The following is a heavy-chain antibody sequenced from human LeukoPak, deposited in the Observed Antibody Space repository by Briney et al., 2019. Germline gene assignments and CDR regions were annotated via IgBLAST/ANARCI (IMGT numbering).Heavy chain of an antibody. V-gene: IGHV3-33*01. D-gene: IGHD4-23*01. Sequence: GGSLRLSCAASGFTFSSYGMHWVRQAPGKGLEWVAVIWYDGSNKYYADSVKGRFTISRDNSKNTLYLQMNSLRAEDTAVYYCARSFMTTVARVVDYWGQGTLVTVSS. CDR1: GFTFSSYG. CDR2: IWYDGSNK. J-gene: IGHJ4*02. CDR3: ARSFMTTVARVVDY.